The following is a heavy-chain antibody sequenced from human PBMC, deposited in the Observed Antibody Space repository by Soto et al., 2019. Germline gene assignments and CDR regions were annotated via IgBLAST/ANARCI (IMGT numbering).Heavy chain of an antibody. D-gene: IGHD2-2*01. Sequence: QVQLVQSGAEVKKPGASVKVSCKASGYTFTSYYMHSVRQAPGQGLEWMGIINPSGGSTSYAQKFQGRVTMTRDTSTSTVYMELSSLRSEDTAVYYCARSPRPIVVVPAATTYFDYWGQGTLVTVSS. CDR1: GYTFTSYY. CDR3: ARSPRPIVVVPAATTYFDY. V-gene: IGHV1-46*03. J-gene: IGHJ4*02. CDR2: INPSGGST.